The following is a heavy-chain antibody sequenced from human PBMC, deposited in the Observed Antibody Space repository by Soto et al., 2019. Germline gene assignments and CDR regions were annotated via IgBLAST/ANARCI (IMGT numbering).Heavy chain of an antibody. J-gene: IGHJ4*02. CDR3: ARGSRNYDTKWNHALDY. CDR2: IYYSGST. D-gene: IGHD1-7*01. Sequence: PSETLSLTCTVSGGSISSGGYYWSWIRQHPGKGLEWIGYIYYSGSTYYNPSLKSRVIISVDTSKNQFSLKLSSVTAADTAVYYCARGSRNYDTKWNHALDYWGQGTLVTVSS. V-gene: IGHV4-31*03. CDR1: GGSISSGGYY.